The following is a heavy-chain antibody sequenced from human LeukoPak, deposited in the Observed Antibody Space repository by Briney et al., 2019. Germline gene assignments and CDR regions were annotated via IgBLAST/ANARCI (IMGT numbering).Heavy chain of an antibody. Sequence: PGGSLRLSCAASGFTFDDYAMHWVRHAPGKGLEWVSGISWNSGSIGYADSVKGRFTISRDNAKNSLYLQMNSLRAEDTALYYCAKDKGTAAGNYYFDYWGQGTLVTVSS. CDR1: GFTFDDYA. D-gene: IGHD6-13*01. CDR3: AKDKGTAAGNYYFDY. CDR2: ISWNSGSI. V-gene: IGHV3-9*01. J-gene: IGHJ4*02.